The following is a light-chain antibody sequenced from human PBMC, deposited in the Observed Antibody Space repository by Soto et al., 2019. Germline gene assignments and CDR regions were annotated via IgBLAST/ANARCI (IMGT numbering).Light chain of an antibody. Sequence: QSALTQPASVSGSPGQSITISSTETSVDFGGYNYVSWYQQHPGKAPKLMIYDVSNRPSGVSNRFSGSKSGNTASLTISGLQAEDEADYYCSSYTSSSTLLYVFGTGTKLTVL. CDR3: SSYTSSSTLLYV. V-gene: IGLV2-14*01. J-gene: IGLJ1*01. CDR2: DVS. CDR1: SVDFGGYNY.